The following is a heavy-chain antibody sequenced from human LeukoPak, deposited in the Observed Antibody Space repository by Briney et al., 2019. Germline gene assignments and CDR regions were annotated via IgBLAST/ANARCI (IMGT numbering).Heavy chain of an antibody. CDR2: IYVDGRTT. V-gene: IGHV3-74*01. CDR1: GFTSSNYW. J-gene: IGHJ5*02. Sequence: GGSLRLSCVASGFTSSNYWMHWVRQPPGKGLVWVSRIYVDGRTTNYADSVKGRFTISRDNAKNTVYLEMNSLSVEDTATYYCIRDFRSADLWGQGTLVTVTS. CDR3: IRDFRSADL.